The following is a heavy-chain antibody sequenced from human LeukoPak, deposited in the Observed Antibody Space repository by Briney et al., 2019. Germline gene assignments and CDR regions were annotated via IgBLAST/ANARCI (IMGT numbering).Heavy chain of an antibody. CDR2: MNPNSGNT. CDR1: GYTFTSYD. Sequence: AASVTLSCTASGYTFTSYDINWVRQAPGQGLELMGWMNPNSGNTGYAQKFQGRVTMTRNTSISTAYMELSSLRSEDTTVYYCARGWGPDAFDIWGQGTMVTVSS. J-gene: IGHJ3*02. D-gene: IGHD7-27*01. CDR3: ARGWGPDAFDI. V-gene: IGHV1-8*01.